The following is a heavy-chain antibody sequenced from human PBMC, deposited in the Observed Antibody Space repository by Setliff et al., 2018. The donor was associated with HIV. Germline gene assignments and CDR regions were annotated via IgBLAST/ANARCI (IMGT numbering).Heavy chain of an antibody. J-gene: IGHJ4*02. CDR1: GFTFSNYA. Sequence: ASVKVSCKTSGFTFSNYAIQWVRQAPGQGLEWMGWINAVNGDTRYSPKFQGRVTFTRDSSASTVYMEMSSLRSEDTAMLYCARGDFDFWGQGTLVTVSS. CDR2: INAVNGDT. V-gene: IGHV1-3*01. CDR3: ARGDFDF.